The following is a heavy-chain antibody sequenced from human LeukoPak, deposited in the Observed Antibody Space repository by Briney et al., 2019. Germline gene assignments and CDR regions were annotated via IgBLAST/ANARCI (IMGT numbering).Heavy chain of an antibody. D-gene: IGHD3-10*01. V-gene: IGHV3-43*02. CDR2: ISGDGGST. CDR3: ARSFDY. CDR1: GFTFDDYA. Sequence: GGSLRLSCAASGFTFDDYAMHWVRQAPGKGLEWVSLISGDGGSTYYADSVKGRFTISRDNARNSLYLQMNGLRVEDTAVYYCARSFDYWGQGTRVTVSS. J-gene: IGHJ4*01.